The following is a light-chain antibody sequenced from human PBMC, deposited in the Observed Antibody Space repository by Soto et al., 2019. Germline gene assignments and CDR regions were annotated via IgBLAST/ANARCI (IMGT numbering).Light chain of an antibody. CDR2: DAS. Sequence: EIVMTQSPATLSASPGEGATLSCKAGQNVYNNLAWYQQRPGQPPRLLIYDASTRATGISARFSGSGYGTEFTLTISSRQSEDFAVYFCQQCRNWPLTFGGGTKVDIK. V-gene: IGKV3-15*01. J-gene: IGKJ4*01. CDR3: QQCRNWPLT. CDR1: QNVYNN.